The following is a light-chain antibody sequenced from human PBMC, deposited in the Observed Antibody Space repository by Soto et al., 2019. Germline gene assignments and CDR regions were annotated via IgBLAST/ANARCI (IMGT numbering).Light chain of an antibody. V-gene: IGLV2-23*02. CDR1: SSDVGSYNA. Sequence: QSVLTQPASVSGSPGQSITISCTGTSSDVGSYNAVSWYQQHPGKAPKVMIHEDSKRPSGVSNRFSGSKSGNTASLTISGLQVEDEADYYCCSYAGSSTFVVFGGGTKVTVL. CDR3: CSYAGSSTFVV. CDR2: EDS. J-gene: IGLJ3*02.